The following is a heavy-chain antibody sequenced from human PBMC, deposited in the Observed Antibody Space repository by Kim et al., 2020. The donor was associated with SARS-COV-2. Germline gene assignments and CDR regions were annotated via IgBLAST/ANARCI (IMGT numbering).Heavy chain of an antibody. CDR3: ARDPNQLNDYGVCWFDP. CDR1: GYTFTSYG. V-gene: IGHV1-18*01. D-gene: IGHD4-17*01. J-gene: IGHJ5*02. Sequence: ASVKVSCKASGYTFTSYGISWVRQAPGQGLEWMGWISAYNGNTNYAQKLQGRVTMTTDTSTSTAYMELRSLRSDDTAVYYCARDPNQLNDYGVCWFDPWGQGTLVTVSS. CDR2: ISAYNGNT.